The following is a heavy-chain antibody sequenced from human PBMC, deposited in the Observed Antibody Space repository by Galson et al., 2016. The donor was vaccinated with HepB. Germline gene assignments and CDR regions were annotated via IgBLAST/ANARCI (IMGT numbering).Heavy chain of an antibody. V-gene: IGHV3-73*01. Sequence: SLRLSCAASGFTFSGSAMHWVRQASGKGLEWVGHIRSKANSYATTYAASMKGRFTISRDDSKNTAYLQMNSLKTEGTAVYYCTRGLVVVAATKDYSYYYGMDVWGQGTTVTVSS. D-gene: IGHD2-15*01. CDR1: GFTFSGSA. CDR3: TRGLVVVAATKDYSYYYGMDV. J-gene: IGHJ6*02. CDR2: IRSKANSYAT.